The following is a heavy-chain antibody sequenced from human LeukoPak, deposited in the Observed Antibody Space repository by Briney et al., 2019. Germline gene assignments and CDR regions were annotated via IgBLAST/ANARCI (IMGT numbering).Heavy chain of an antibody. Sequence: GGSLRLSCAASGFTFSSYEMNWVRQAPGKGLECVSYISGSSSTIYYADSVKGRFTISRDNAKNSLYLQMNSLRAEDTAVYYCAREGSVTNDYWGQGSLVTVSS. CDR1: GFTFSSYE. V-gene: IGHV3-48*01. D-gene: IGHD4-17*01. J-gene: IGHJ4*02. CDR3: AREGSVTNDY. CDR2: ISGSSSTI.